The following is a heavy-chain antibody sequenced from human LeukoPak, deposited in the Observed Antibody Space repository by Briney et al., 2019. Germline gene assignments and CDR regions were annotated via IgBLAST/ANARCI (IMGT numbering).Heavy chain of an antibody. V-gene: IGHV4-61*02. CDR2: IYTSGST. Sequence: SETLSLTCTVSGGSISSGSSYWSWIRQPAGKGLEWIGRIYTSGSTNYNPSLKSRVSISVDTSKNQFSLKLSSVTAADTAVYYCAREDRYCSGGSCYSWGQGTLVTVSS. CDR3: AREDRYCSGGSCYS. D-gene: IGHD2-15*01. CDR1: GGSISSGSSY. J-gene: IGHJ4*02.